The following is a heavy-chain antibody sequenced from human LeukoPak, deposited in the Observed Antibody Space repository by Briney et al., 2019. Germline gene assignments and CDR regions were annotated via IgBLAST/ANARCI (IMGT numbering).Heavy chain of an antibody. CDR3: ARDLSGYGIFDY. Sequence: SQTLSLTCTVSGGSISSGGYYWSWVRQPPGKGLEWIGYIYYSASTYHNPSLKSRVTVSVDTSKNQFSLKLSSVTAADTAVYYCARDLSGYGIFDYWGQGTLVTVSS. CDR2: IYYSAST. V-gene: IGHV4-30-4*08. D-gene: IGHD5-12*01. CDR1: GGSISSGGYY. J-gene: IGHJ4*02.